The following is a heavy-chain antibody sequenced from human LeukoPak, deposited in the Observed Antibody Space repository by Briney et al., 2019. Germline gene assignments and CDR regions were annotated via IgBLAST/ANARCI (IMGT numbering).Heavy chain of an antibody. V-gene: IGHV3-23*01. CDR1: GFTLSSYA. CDR2: ISGSGGST. Sequence: GGSLRLSRAASGFTLSSYAMSWVRQAPGKGLEWVSAISGSGGSTNYADSVKGRFTISRDNSKNTLYLQMNSLRAEDTAVFYCAKTGVGYCTGGSCSAADYWGQGTLVTVSS. CDR3: AKTGVGYCTGGSCSAADY. J-gene: IGHJ4*02. D-gene: IGHD2-15*01.